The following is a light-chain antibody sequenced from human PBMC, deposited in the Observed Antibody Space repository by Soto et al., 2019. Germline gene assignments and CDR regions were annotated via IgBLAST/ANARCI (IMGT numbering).Light chain of an antibody. J-gene: IGKJ4*01. V-gene: IGKV3-20*01. Sequence: EIVLTQSPGTLSVAPEERATLSCRASQSVTSNYLAWYQQRPGQAPRLLIYGAYSRATGVPDRFSGSGSGTDYTLTISRLETGDFPVYYCQQYDSSPATFGGGTKVEIK. CDR2: GAY. CDR1: QSVTSNY. CDR3: QQYDSSPAT.